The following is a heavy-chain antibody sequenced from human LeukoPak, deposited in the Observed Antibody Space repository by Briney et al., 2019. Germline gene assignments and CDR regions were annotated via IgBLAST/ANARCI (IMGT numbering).Heavy chain of an antibody. CDR1: GYTFTSYY. V-gene: IGHV1-46*01. Sequence: GASVKVSCKASGYTFTSYYMHWVRQAPGQGLEWMGIINPSGGSTSYAQKFQGRVTMTRDMSTSTVYMELSSLRSEDMAVYYCARANSLGTFGIWGQGTMVTVSS. J-gene: IGHJ3*02. CDR2: INPSGGST. CDR3: ARANSLGTFGI. D-gene: IGHD1-1*01.